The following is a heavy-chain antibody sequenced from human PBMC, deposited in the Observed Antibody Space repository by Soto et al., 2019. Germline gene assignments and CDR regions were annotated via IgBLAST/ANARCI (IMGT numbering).Heavy chain of an antibody. CDR1: GFTFSNYW. V-gene: IGHV3-74*01. Sequence: EVQLVESGGGLVQPGGSLRLSCAASGFTFSNYWMYWVRQAPGKGLVWVSRINSDGSVSSYADSVKGRLTISRDNVKNTLYLQMGSLRAEDTAVYYCARGDCVGGTCYSLAGSFYYYVDVWGRGTTVT. CDR2: INSDGSVS. J-gene: IGHJ6*03. CDR3: ARGDCVGGTCYSLAGSFYYYVDV. D-gene: IGHD2-15*01.